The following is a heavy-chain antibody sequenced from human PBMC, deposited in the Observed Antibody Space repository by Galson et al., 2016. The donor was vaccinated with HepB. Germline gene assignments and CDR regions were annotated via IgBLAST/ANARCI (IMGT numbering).Heavy chain of an antibody. D-gene: IGHD3-10*01. V-gene: IGHV3-23*01. J-gene: IGHJ4*02. CDR3: ATITLVRGVEDFDH. CDR2: ISTTGYST. CDR1: GFTFSAFA. Sequence: LRLSCAASGFTFSAFAMSWVRQAPGKGLEWVSVISTTGYSTYYADSVKGRFTSSRDNSKNTLYVQMNSLRAEDTAVYYCATITLVRGVEDFDHWGQGTLVTVSS.